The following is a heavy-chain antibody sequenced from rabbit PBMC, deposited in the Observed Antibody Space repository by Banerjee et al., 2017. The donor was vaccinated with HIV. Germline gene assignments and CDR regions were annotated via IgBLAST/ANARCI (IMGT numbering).Heavy chain of an antibody. Sequence: QSLEESGGDLVKPGASLTLTCTASGFDFSSYGISWVRQAPGKGLEWIAYIYNGDGSTYYASWAKGRFTISKTSSTTVTLQMTSLTAADTATYFCAREGANSVGFYLWGPGTLVTVS. V-gene: IGHV1S40*01. CDR1: GFDFSSYG. CDR2: IYNGDGST. J-gene: IGHJ4*01. D-gene: IGHD1-1*01. CDR3: AREGANSVGFYL.